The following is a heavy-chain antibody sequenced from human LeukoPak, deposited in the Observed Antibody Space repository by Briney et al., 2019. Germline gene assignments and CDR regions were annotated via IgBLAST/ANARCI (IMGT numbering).Heavy chain of an antibody. V-gene: IGHV4-38-2*02. CDR2: VNHSGST. CDR1: GYSISSGYY. J-gene: IGHJ4*02. Sequence: PSETLSLTCNVSGYSISSGYYWGWIRQPPGKGLEWIGEVNHSGSTNYNPSLKSRVTISVDTSKNQFSLKLSSVTAADTAVYYCATSYSSRKFDYWGQGTLVTVSS. CDR3: ATSYSSRKFDY. D-gene: IGHD6-13*01.